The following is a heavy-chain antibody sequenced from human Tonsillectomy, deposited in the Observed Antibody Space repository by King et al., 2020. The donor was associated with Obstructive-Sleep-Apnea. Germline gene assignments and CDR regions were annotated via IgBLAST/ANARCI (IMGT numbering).Heavy chain of an antibody. CDR2: IYYSGIT. V-gene: IGHV4-39*07. CDR3: ARLRPTYWYFDL. D-gene: IGHD4-17*01. CDR1: AGSFSSSIYY. J-gene: IGHJ2*01. Sequence: QLQESGPGLVKPSETLSLTCTVSAGSFSSSIYYWGWIRQPPGKGLEWIWTIYYSGITYYNPSLKSRVTISFDTSKDQVSLKLNSVTAADTAVYYCARLRPTYWYFDLWGRGTLVTVSS.